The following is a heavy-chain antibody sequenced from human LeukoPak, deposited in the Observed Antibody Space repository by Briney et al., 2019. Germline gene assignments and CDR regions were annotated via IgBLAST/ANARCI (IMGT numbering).Heavy chain of an antibody. V-gene: IGHV5-51*01. Sequence: GESLKISCKGSGYSFTSYWIGWVRQMPGKGLEWMGIIYPGDSDTRYSPSFQGQVTISADKSISTAYLQWSSLKASDTAMYYCARHGWAYSSSWYSYYYYMDVWGKGTTVTVSS. CDR1: GYSFTSYW. CDR2: IYPGDSDT. CDR3: ARHGWAYSSSWYSYYYYMDV. J-gene: IGHJ6*03. D-gene: IGHD6-13*01.